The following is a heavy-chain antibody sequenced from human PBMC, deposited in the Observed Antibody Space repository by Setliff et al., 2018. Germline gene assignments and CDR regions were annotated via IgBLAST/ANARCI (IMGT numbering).Heavy chain of an antibody. Sequence: PGGSLRLSCEASGFTFTSYWMSWVRQAPGKGLEWVANIKQDGSEKYYVDSVKGRFTISRDNAKNSLYLQMNSLRAEDTAVYYCARDGGEYWGQGTLVTV. CDR3: ARDGGEY. CDR1: GFTFTSYW. D-gene: IGHD3-16*01. J-gene: IGHJ4*02. V-gene: IGHV3-7*01. CDR2: IKQDGSEK.